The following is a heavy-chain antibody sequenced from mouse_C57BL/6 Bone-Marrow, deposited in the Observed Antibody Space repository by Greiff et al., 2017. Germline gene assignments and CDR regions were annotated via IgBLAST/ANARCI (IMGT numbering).Heavy chain of an antibody. CDR1: GFTFSDYG. CDR3: ARDYGRSRLYAMDY. J-gene: IGHJ4*01. CDR2: ISSGCSTF. V-gene: IGHV5-17*01. D-gene: IGHD1-1*01. Sequence: EVQRVESGGGLVQPGGSLKLSCAASGFTFSDYGMHWVRQAPEKGLEWVAYISSGCSTFYYADTVKGRFTISSDNAKNPLFLQLPILRPEDTAMYSCARDYGRSRLYAMDYWGQGTSVTVSS.